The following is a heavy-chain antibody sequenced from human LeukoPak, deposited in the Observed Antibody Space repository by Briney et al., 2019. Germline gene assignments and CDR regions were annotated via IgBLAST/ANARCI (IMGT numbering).Heavy chain of an antibody. D-gene: IGHD3-22*01. Sequence: GASVKVSCKASGYTFTSYGISWVRQAPGQGLEWMGWISAYNGNTNYAQKLQGRVTMTTDTSTSTAYMELRSLRSDDTAVYYCARDSHLWLLNDAHDYWGQGTLVTVSS. CDR2: ISAYNGNT. V-gene: IGHV1-18*01. CDR1: GYTFTSYG. CDR3: ARDSHLWLLNDAHDY. J-gene: IGHJ4*02.